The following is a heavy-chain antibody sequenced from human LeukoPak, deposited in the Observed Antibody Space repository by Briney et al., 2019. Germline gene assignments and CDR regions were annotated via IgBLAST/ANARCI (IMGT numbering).Heavy chain of an antibody. CDR3: TTYRSGHY. V-gene: IGHV3-73*01. CDR1: GFTFSDSD. J-gene: IGHJ4*02. D-gene: IGHD6-19*01. CDR2: ISTKTNNYAT. Sequence: GGSLKLSCAASGFTFSDSDIHWVRQASGKGVEWVGRISTKTNNYATAYTASVRGRFTISRDDSDNTACLQMNSLQIEDTAVYYCTTYRSGHYWGQGTLVTVSA.